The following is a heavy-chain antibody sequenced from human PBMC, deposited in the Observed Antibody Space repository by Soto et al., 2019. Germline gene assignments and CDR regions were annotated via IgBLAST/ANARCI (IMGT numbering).Heavy chain of an antibody. V-gene: IGHV1-69*12. D-gene: IGHD2-8*01. CDR2: IIPIFGTA. J-gene: IGHJ6*02. CDR3: ACTVSNYYYCGRDV. CDR1: GGTFSSYA. Sequence: QVQLVQSGAEVKKPGSSVKVSCKASGGTFSSYAISWVRQAPGQGLEWMGGIIPIFGTADYAQKVQGRVTTTADESTSTAYMELSSLRSEDTAVYYCACTVSNYYYCGRDVWGQGTTVTVSS.